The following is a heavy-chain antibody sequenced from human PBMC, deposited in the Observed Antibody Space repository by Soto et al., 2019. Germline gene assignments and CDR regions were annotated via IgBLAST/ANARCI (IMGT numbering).Heavy chain of an antibody. D-gene: IGHD2-15*01. CDR1: GYTFTSYG. V-gene: IGHV1-18*01. CDR2: ISAYNGNT. CDR3: ARDKDRVKLGGNYYYILDV. J-gene: IGHJ6*02. Sequence: ASVKVSCKASGYTFTSYGISWVRQAPGQGLEWMGWISAYNGNTNYAQKLQARGTMTTDTSTSTAYMELNNLTYEDTAVYYCARDKDRVKLGGNYYYILDVWGQGTTVTVPS.